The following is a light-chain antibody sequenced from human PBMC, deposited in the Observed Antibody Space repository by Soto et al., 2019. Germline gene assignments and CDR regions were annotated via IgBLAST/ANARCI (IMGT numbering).Light chain of an antibody. CDR1: QSVSSN. CDR3: RQYNNWPPWT. V-gene: IGKV3-15*01. Sequence: EIVMTQSPDTLSVSPGERATLSCRASQSVSSNLAWYQQKPGQAPRRLIYGASTRATGIPARFSGSGSGTEFTLTISSLQAEDFAVYYCRQYNNWPPWTFGPGTKVDIK. J-gene: IGKJ3*01. CDR2: GAS.